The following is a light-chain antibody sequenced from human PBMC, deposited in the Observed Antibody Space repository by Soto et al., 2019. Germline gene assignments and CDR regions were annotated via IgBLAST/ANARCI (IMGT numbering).Light chain of an antibody. J-gene: IGKJ4*01. V-gene: IGKV3-20*01. Sequence: EIVLTQSPGTLSLSPGERATLSCRASQSVSSNYSAWYQQTPGQAPRLLIYGASSRATRIPDSFSGSGSGTDFTLTISRLEPEDFAVYYCQEYGTSPLTFGGGTKIQIK. CDR1: QSVSSNY. CDR2: GAS. CDR3: QEYGTSPLT.